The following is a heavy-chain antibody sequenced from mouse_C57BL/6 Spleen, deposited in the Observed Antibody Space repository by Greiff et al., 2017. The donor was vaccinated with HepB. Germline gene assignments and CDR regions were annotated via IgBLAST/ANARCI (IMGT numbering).Heavy chain of an antibody. CDR2: IHPNSGTT. J-gene: IGHJ1*03. Sequence: PGQGLEWLGMIHPNSGTTNYNEKFKSKATLTVDKSSSTAYMQLSSLTSEDSAVYYCARGWDWYFDVWGTGTTVTVSS. V-gene: IGHV1-64*01. CDR3: ARGWDWYFDV. D-gene: IGHD3-3*01.